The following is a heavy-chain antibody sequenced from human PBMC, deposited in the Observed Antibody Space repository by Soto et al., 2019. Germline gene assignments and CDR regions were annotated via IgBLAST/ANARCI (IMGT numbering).Heavy chain of an antibody. CDR2: IYYSGST. Sequence: PSETLSLTCTVSGGSISSGGYYWSWIRQHPGKGLEWIGYIYYSGSTNYNPSLKSRVTISVDTSKNQFSLKLSSVTAADTAVYYCARGAAARPFDYWGQGTLVTVSS. CDR1: GGSISSGGYY. J-gene: IGHJ4*02. V-gene: IGHV4-61*08. D-gene: IGHD6-6*01. CDR3: ARGAAARPFDY.